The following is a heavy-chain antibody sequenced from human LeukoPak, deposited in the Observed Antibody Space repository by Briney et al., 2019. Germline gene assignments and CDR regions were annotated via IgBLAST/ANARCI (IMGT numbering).Heavy chain of an antibody. V-gene: IGHV1-46*01. D-gene: IGHD2-21*02. J-gene: IGHJ3*02. CDR2: INPSGGST. CDR3: ASEVTAYAFDI. Sequence: GASVKVSCKASGYTFTSYYMHWVRQAPGQGLEWMGIINPSGGSTSYAQKFQGRVTMTRDTSTSAVYMELSSLRSEDTAMYYCASEVTAYAFDIWGQGTMVTVSS. CDR1: GYTFTSYY.